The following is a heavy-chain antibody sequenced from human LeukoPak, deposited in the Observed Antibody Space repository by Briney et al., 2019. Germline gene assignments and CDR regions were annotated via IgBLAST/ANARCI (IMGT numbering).Heavy chain of an antibody. CDR1: GFTVSSNY. J-gene: IGHJ3*02. V-gene: IGHV3-15*01. D-gene: IGHD3-3*01. Sequence: GGSLRLSCAASGFTVSSNYMSWVRQAPGKGLEWVGRIKSKTDGGTTDYAAPVKGRFTISRDDSKNTLYLQMNSLKTEDTAVYYCTTDVETYYDFWSGPYTAFDIWGQGTMVTVSS. CDR3: TTDVETYYDFWSGPYTAFDI. CDR2: IKSKTDGGTT.